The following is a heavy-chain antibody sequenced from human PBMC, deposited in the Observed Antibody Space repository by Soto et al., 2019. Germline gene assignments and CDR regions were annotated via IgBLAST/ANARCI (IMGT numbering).Heavy chain of an antibody. D-gene: IGHD3-22*01. V-gene: IGHV3-7*02. Sequence: EVQLVESGGGLVQPGGSLRLSCAASGFTFSSYWMSWVRQAPGKGLEWVANIKQDGSEKYYVDSVKGRFTISRDNAKNSLYLQMSTLRAEDTAVYYSAIARAASYDTSGYPLRYWGQRTLVPVSS. CDR3: AIARAASYDTSGYPLRY. J-gene: IGHJ4*02. CDR1: GFTFSSYW. CDR2: IKQDGSEK.